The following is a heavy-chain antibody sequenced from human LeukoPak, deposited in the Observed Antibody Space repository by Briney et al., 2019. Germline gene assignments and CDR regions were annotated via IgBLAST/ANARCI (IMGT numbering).Heavy chain of an antibody. CDR1: GFTFSSFA. J-gene: IGHJ4*02. CDR3: AKDTPLTTYTSGWSSNSFDY. Sequence: PGGSLRLSCTVSGFTFSSFAMSRVRQAPGKGLEWVSTITGGSSAKYYADSVKGRFTISRDNSKDTLYLQMHSLRAEDTAVYFCAKDTPLTTYTSGWSSNSFDYWGQGTLVAVSS. D-gene: IGHD6-19*01. CDR2: ITGGSSAK. V-gene: IGHV3-23*01.